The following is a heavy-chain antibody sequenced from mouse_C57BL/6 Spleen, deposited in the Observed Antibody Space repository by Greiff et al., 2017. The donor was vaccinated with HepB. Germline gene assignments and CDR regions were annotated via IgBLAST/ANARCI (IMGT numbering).Heavy chain of an antibody. CDR2: IDPSDSYT. CDR1: GFTFTSYC. CDR3: ARPVVATPSYIDD. V-gene: IGHV1-69*01. D-gene: IGHD1-1*01. J-gene: IGHJ1*03. Sequence: QVQLKQPGAELVMPGASVKLSCKASGFTFTSYCMPWVKQRPGQGLEWIGDIDPSDSYTNYNHKFKGKSTMTVDKSSSTAYMQLSSLTSEDSAVYYCARPVVATPSYIDDWGKGTSVTVSS.